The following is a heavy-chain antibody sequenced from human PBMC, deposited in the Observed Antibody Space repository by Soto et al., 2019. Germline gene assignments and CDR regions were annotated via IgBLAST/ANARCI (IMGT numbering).Heavy chain of an antibody. V-gene: IGHV4-31*03. Sequence: PSETLSLTCTVSGGSISSGGYYWSWIRQHPGKGLEWIGYIYYSGSTYYNPSLKSRVTISVDTSKNQFSLKLSSVTAADTAVYYCARFEMATIKYCFDYWGQGTLVTVSS. CDR3: ARFEMATIKYCFDY. CDR2: IYYSGST. D-gene: IGHD5-12*01. CDR1: GGSISSGGYY. J-gene: IGHJ4*02.